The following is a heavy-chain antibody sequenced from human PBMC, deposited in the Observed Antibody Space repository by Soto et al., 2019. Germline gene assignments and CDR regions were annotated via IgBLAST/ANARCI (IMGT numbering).Heavy chain of an antibody. CDR3: ARQVVDGAVAGSGSFDY. V-gene: IGHV4-30-4*01. CDR2: IYYSGST. D-gene: IGHD3-10*01. Sequence: SETLSLTCTVSGCSISSGDYYWSWIRQPPGKGLEWIGYIYYSGSTYYNPSLKSRVTISVDTSENQFSLKLNSVTAADTAVYYCARQVVDGAVAGSGSFDYWGQGTLVTVSS. CDR1: GCSISSGDYY. J-gene: IGHJ4*02.